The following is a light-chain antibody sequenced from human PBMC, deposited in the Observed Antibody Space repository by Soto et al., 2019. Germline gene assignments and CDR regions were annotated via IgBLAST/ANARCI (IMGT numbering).Light chain of an antibody. CDR3: QQYNKWPPLT. CDR1: QSVRVN. V-gene: IGKV3-15*01. Sequence: EVVMTQSPATLSVSPGERATLSCRASQSVRVNLAWYQQKPGQAPRLLIYDAATRATCVPARFTGSGSGTEFALTISSLQSEDVAVYYCQQYNKWPPLTFGGGTKVEIK. J-gene: IGKJ4*01. CDR2: DAA.